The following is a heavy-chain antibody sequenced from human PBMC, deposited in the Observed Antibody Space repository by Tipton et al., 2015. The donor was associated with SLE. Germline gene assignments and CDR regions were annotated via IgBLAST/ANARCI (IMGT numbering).Heavy chain of an antibody. D-gene: IGHD4-17*01. CDR1: GYNFDIYA. J-gene: IGHJ4*02. Sequence: SLRLSCAVSGYNFDIYAMHWVRQTPDKGLEWVAFISYDGSNKYYADSVKGRFTLSRDSSKNTVYLQMTSLRVEDTAVYYCARGYGDYFPDHWGQGALVTVSS. CDR3: ARGYGDYFPDH. CDR2: ISYDGSNK. V-gene: IGHV3-30*04.